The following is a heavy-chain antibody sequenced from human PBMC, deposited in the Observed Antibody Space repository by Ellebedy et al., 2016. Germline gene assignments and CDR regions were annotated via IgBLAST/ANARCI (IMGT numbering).Heavy chain of an antibody. J-gene: IGHJ3*02. V-gene: IGHV3-48*04. CDR1: GFTFSSYA. CDR3: ARAIVVVPAAMYAFDI. CDR2: ISSSSSTI. D-gene: IGHD2-2*01. Sequence: GGSLRLXCAASGFTFSSYAMSWVRQAPGKGLEWVSYISSSSSTIYYADSVKGRFTISRDNAKNSLYLQMSSLRAEDTAVYYCARAIVVVPAAMYAFDIWGQGTMVTVSS.